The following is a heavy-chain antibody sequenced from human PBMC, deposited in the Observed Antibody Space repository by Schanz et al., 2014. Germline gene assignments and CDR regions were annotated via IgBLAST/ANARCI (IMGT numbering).Heavy chain of an antibody. D-gene: IGHD3-3*01. V-gene: IGHV1-2*06. CDR2: ISPGSGGT. J-gene: IGHJ5*02. CDR1: GYTFTNHY. Sequence: QVQVIQSGPEVKKPGASVKVSCKASGYTFTNHYLHWVRQAPGQGLEWMRRISPGSGGTNYAQNFQGRVTMTKDTSINTVYMEVSTLTSADTAVYYSARESVSRTRLFDPWGQGTLVTVSS. CDR3: ARESVSRTRLFDP.